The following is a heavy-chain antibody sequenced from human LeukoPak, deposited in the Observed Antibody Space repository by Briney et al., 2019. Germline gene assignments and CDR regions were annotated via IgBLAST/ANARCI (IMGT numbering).Heavy chain of an antibody. Sequence: SETLSLTCAVYGGSFSGYYWSWIRQPPGKGLEWIGEINHSGSTNYNPSLKSRVTVSVDTSKNQFSLKLSSVTAADTAVYYCASLGGYGGPPRAFDIWGQGTMVTVPS. CDR2: INHSGST. CDR1: GGSFSGYY. V-gene: IGHV4-34*01. J-gene: IGHJ3*02. CDR3: ASLGGYGGPPRAFDI. D-gene: IGHD4-23*01.